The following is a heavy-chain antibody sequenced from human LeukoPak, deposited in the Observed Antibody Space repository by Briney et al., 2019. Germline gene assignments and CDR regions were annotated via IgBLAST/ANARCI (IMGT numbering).Heavy chain of an antibody. J-gene: IGHJ5*02. V-gene: IGHV3-30-3*01. CDR1: GFTLSSYA. D-gene: IGHD4-17*01. Sequence: PGGSLRLCCAASGFTLSSYAMHWVRQATGKGLEWVAVIPYDGSNKYYADSVKGRFTISRDNSKNTLYLQMNSLRAEDTAVYYCARDSNGDYGGGFDPWGQGTLVTVSS. CDR3: ARDSNGDYGGGFDP. CDR2: IPYDGSNK.